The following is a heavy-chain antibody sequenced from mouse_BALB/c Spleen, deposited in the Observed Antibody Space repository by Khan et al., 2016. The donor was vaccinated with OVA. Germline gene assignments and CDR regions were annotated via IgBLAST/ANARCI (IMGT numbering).Heavy chain of an antibody. D-gene: IGHD2-1*01. V-gene: IGHV1-9*01. J-gene: IGHJ3*01. Sequence: QVQLKQSGAELMKPGASVKISCKATGYTFSSYWIEWVKQRPGHGLEWIGEILPGSGSTNYNEKFKGKATFTADTSSNTAYMQLSSLTSEDSAVYYCARWGPYGNYGAYWGQGTLVTVSA. CDR3: ARWGPYGNYGAY. CDR2: ILPGSGST. CDR1: GYTFSSYW.